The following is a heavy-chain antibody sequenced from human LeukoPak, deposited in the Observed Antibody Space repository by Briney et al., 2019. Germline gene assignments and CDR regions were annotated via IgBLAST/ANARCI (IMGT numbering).Heavy chain of an antibody. D-gene: IGHD3-3*01. V-gene: IGHV4-59*01. CDR2: IYYTGST. J-gene: IGHJ6*02. CDR3: TRSLGVVIHGGMDV. CDR1: GGSISSYH. Sequence: SETLSLTCTVSGGSISSYHWSWIRQPPREGLEWIGHIYYTGSTNYNPSLKGRVTISLDTSKNQFSLKLTSVTAADTAVYYCTRSLGVVIHGGMDVWGQGTTVTVSS.